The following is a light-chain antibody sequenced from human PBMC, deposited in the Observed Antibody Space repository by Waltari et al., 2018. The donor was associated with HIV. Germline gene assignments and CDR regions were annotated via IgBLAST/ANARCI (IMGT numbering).Light chain of an antibody. V-gene: IGLV2-14*03. Sequence: QSALTQPASVSGSPGQSITISCTGTSSDVGGYNYVSWYHQHPGKAPKLMIYDVSNRPSGGSNRFSGAKSGNTASLTISGLQAEDEAEYYCSSYRSSSTWVFGGGTKLTVL. CDR2: DVS. CDR3: SSYRSSSTWV. J-gene: IGLJ3*02. CDR1: SSDVGGYNY.